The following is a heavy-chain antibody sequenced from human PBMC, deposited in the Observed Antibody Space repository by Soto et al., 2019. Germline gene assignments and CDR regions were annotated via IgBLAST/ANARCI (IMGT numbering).Heavy chain of an antibody. CDR1: GFTFSSYA. V-gene: IGHV3-23*01. CDR2: ISGSGGST. Sequence: GGSLRLSCAASGFTFSSYAMSWVRQAPGKGLEWVSAISGSGGSTYYADSVKGRFTISRDNSKNTLYLQMNSLRAEDTAVYYCAKDVLEGAIAARPFAFDIWGQGTMVTVSS. D-gene: IGHD6-6*01. J-gene: IGHJ3*02. CDR3: AKDVLEGAIAARPFAFDI.